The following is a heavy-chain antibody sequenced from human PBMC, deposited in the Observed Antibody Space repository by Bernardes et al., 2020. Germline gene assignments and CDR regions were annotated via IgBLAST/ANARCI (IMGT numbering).Heavy chain of an antibody. CDR1: GFTLSSYA. J-gene: IGHJ4*02. D-gene: IGHD2-15*01. CDR3: AKAYCGSGTCTFDS. V-gene: IGHV3-23*01. CDR2: IRGSGGST. Sequence: GGSLRLSCVVSGFTLSSYAMNWVRKAPGKGLEWVSAIRGSGGSTYYADSVKGRFTISRDNSNNTLYLHMNSLRAEDTAVYYCAKAYCGSGTCTFDSWGQGTLVTVSS.